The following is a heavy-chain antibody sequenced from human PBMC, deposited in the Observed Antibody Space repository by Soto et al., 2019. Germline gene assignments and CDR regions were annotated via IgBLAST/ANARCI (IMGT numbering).Heavy chain of an antibody. Sequence: EVQLVESGGGLVQPGGSLRVSCAASGFSFSYFWMHWVRQAPGKGLVWVSRIGDDGSTTTYADSVKGRFTISRDNAKNTLYLQMHSLRGEDTAVYYCARAVYRDSSEGMIDNWGQGTLVTVSP. CDR2: IGDDGSTT. CDR3: ARAVYRDSSEGMIDN. V-gene: IGHV3-74*01. D-gene: IGHD6-6*01. J-gene: IGHJ4*02. CDR1: GFSFSYFW.